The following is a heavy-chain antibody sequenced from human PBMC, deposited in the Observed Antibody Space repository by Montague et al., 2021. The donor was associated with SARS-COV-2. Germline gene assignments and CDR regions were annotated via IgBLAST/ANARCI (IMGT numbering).Heavy chain of an antibody. Sequence: SLRLSCAASGFTFSEHYMDWVRHVPGKGLEWVGRTRDRLHSYSTEYAASVRGRFTVSRDNSKSTLYLQMNSLRAEDTAVYYCARGGYYYDTSGYHYADGNENWLNPWGQGTLVTVSS. CDR3: ARGGYYYDTSGYHYADGNENWLNP. V-gene: IGHV3-72*01. J-gene: IGHJ5*02. CDR1: GFTFSEHY. CDR2: TRDRLHSYST. D-gene: IGHD3-22*01.